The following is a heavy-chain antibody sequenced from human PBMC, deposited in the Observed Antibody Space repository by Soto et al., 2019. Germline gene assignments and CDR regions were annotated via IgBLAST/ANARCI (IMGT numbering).Heavy chain of an antibody. CDR2: ISSSSSYI. V-gene: IGHV3-21*01. D-gene: IGHD6-19*01. CDR1: GFTFSIYS. Sequence: GGSLRLSCAASGFTFSIYSMNWVRQAPGKGLEWVSSISSSSSYIYYADSVKGRFTISRDNAKNSLYLQMNSLRAEDTAVYYCARGVAVINWSDPWGQGTLVTVSS. J-gene: IGHJ5*02. CDR3: ARGVAVINWSDP.